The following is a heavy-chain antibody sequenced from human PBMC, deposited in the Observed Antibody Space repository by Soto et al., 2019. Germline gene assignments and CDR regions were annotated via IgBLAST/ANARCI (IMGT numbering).Heavy chain of an antibody. CDR2: IYYSGST. Sequence: QLQLQESGPGLVKPSETLSLTGTVSGGSIISSSYYWGWIRQPPGQGLEWIGSIYYSGSTYYNPSLKSRVTISVDTSKNQSSLPLSSVTAADTAVYYCARHEWGIAVCGIDYWGQGTLVTFSS. V-gene: IGHV4-39*01. D-gene: IGHD6-19*01. J-gene: IGHJ4*02. CDR1: GGSIISSSYY. CDR3: ARHEWGIAVCGIDY.